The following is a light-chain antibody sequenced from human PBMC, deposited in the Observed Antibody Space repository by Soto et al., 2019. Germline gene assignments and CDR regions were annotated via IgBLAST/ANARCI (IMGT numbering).Light chain of an antibody. CDR3: TSYTSSTSWV. CDR1: SSDVGAYNY. J-gene: IGLJ3*02. Sequence: QSALTQPASVSGSPGQSITISCTGTSSDVGAYNYVSWYQQHPDKAPKLMIYEVSNRPSGLSNRFSGSKSGNTASLTISGLQAEDEADYYFTSYTSSTSWVFGGGTQLTVL. CDR2: EVS. V-gene: IGLV2-14*01.